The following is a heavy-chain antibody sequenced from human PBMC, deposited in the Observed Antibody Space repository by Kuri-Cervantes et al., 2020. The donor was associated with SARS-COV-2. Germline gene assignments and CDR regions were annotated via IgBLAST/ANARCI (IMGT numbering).Heavy chain of an antibody. CDR3: ARVGIEVATIKSPILYYYGMDV. V-gene: IGHV3-13*05. Sequence: GGSLRLSCEASGLTLSSYDMHWVRNGTGKGLEGVACIGAAGDPNYPGSVKGRFTISRENAKNSLYLQMNSLRAEDTAVYYCARVGIEVATIKSPILYYYGMDVWGQGTTVTVSS. J-gene: IGHJ6*02. D-gene: IGHD5-12*01. CDR2: IGAAGDP. CDR1: GLTLSSYD.